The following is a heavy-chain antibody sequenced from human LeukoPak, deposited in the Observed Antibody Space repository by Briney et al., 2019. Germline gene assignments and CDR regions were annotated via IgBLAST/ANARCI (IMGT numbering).Heavy chain of an antibody. J-gene: IGHJ2*01. D-gene: IGHD5-18*01. Sequence: PSGTLSLTCAVSGGSISSGNWWSWARQPPGKGLEWIGSIYYSGSTYYNPSLKSRVTISVDTSKNQFSLKLSSVTAADTAVYYCARQDTAMVRGIHWYFDLWGRGTLVTVSS. CDR2: IYYSGST. CDR1: GGSISSGNW. V-gene: IGHV4-4*02. CDR3: ARQDTAMVRGIHWYFDL.